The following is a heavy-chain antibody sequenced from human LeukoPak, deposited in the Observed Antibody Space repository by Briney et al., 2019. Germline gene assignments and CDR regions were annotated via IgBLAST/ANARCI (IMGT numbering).Heavy chain of an antibody. CDR3: ARDQFSYCSSTSCFPLTT. J-gene: IGHJ5*02. CDR2: ISSNGGST. V-gene: IGHV3-64*01. CDR1: GFTFSSYA. D-gene: IGHD2-2*01. Sequence: GGSLRLSCAASGFTFSSYAMHWVRQAPGKGLEYVSGISSNGGSTYYANSVKGRFTISRDNSKNTLYLQMGSLRAEGMAVYYCARDQFSYCSSTSCFPLTTWGQGTLVTVSS.